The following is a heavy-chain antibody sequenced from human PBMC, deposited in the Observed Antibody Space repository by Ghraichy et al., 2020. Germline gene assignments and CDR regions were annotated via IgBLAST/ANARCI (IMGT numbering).Heavy chain of an antibody. CDR2: IYHSGST. J-gene: IGHJ4*02. CDR1: GGSIISSNW. CDR3: ARLDGYNSEYFDY. D-gene: IGHD5-24*01. Sequence: SETLSLTCAVSGGSIISSNWWSWVRQPPGKGLEWIGEIYHSGSTNYNPSLKSRVTISVDKSKNQFSLKLSSVTAADTAVYYCARLDGYNSEYFDYWGQGTLVTVSS. V-gene: IGHV4-4*02.